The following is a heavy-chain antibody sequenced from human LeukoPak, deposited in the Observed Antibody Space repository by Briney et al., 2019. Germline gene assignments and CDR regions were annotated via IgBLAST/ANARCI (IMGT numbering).Heavy chain of an antibody. CDR2: ITSSGGNT. J-gene: IGHJ4*02. D-gene: IGHD6-13*01. CDR3: ANPLVRSSWLLDY. V-gene: IGHV3-23*01. CDR1: GFTFSSYA. Sequence: GKSLRLSCAASGFTFSSYAMTWVRQAPGKGLEWVSTITSSGGNTYYADSVKGRFTISRDNSKNTLYLQMNSLRAEDTAIYYCANPLVRSSWLLDYWGRGTLVTVSA.